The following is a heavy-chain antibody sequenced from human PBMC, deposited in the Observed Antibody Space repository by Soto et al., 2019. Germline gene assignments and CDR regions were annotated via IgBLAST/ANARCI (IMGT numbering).Heavy chain of an antibody. D-gene: IGHD3-22*01. CDR3: ARMYYYDSSSPRYYFDS. CDR1: GGSFSGYY. CDR2: INHSGST. J-gene: IGHJ4*02. V-gene: IGHV4-34*01. Sequence: SETLSLTCAVYGGSFSGYYWSWIRQPPGKGLEWIGEINHSGSTNYNPSLKSRVTISVDTSKNQFSLKLSSVTAADTAVYYCARMYYYDSSSPRYYFDSWGQGTLVTVSS.